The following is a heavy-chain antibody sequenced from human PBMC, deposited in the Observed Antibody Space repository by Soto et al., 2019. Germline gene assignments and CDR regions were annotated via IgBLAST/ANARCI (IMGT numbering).Heavy chain of an antibody. D-gene: IGHD6-13*01. J-gene: IGHJ5*02. V-gene: IGHV3-23*01. CDR2: ISGSGGST. CDR1: GFTFSSYA. CDR3: AKDKSWYPAPGNWFDP. Sequence: HPGGSLRLSCAASGFTFSSYAMSWVRQAPGKGLEWVSAISGSGGSTYYADSVKGRFTISRDNSKNTLYLQMNSLRAEDTAVYYCAKDKSWYPAPGNWFDPWGQGTLVTVSS.